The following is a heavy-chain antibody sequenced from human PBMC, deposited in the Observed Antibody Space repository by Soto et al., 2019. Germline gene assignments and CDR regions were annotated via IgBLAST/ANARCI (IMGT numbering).Heavy chain of an antibody. CDR3: AKDENPQQLPYLFDY. CDR2: ISYDGSNK. D-gene: IGHD6-13*01. CDR1: GFTFSSYG. Sequence: GGSLRLSCAASGFTFSSYGMHWVRQAPGKGLEWVAVISYDGSNKYYADSVKGRFTISRDNSKNTLYLQMNSLRAEDTAVYYCAKDENPQQLPYLFDYWGQGTLVTVSS. J-gene: IGHJ4*02. V-gene: IGHV3-30*18.